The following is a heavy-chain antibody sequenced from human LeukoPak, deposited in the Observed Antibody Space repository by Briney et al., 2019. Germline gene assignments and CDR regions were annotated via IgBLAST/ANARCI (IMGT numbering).Heavy chain of an antibody. CDR1: GGSISSYY. Sequence: PSETLSLTCTVSGGSISSYYWSWIWQPPGKGLEWIGYIYYSGSTNYNPSLKSRVTISVDTSKNQFSLKLSSVTAADTAVYYCARDLGNDFWSGYFDAFDIWGQGTMVTVSS. CDR3: ARDLGNDFWSGYFDAFDI. V-gene: IGHV4-59*01. CDR2: IYYSGST. J-gene: IGHJ3*02. D-gene: IGHD3-3*01.